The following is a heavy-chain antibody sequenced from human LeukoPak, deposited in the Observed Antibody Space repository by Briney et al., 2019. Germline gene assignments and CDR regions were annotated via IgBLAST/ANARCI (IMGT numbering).Heavy chain of an antibody. CDR3: ARGYPGYYYYMDV. Sequence: GASVKVSCKASGYTFTSYYMHWVRQAPGQGLEWMGIINPSGGSTSYAQKFQGRVTMTRDMPTSTVYMELSSLRSEDTAVYYCARGYPGYYYYMDVWGKGTTVTVSS. V-gene: IGHV1-46*01. J-gene: IGHJ6*03. D-gene: IGHD3-16*02. CDR1: GYTFTSYY. CDR2: INPSGGST.